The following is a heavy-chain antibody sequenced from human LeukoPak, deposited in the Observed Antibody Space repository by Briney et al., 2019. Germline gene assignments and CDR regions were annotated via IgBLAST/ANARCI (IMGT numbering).Heavy chain of an antibody. Sequence: SETLSLTCAAYGGSFSGYYWSWIRQPPGKGLEWIGEINHSGSTNYNPSLKSRVTISVDTSKNQFSLKLSSATAADTAVYYCARGRPYYYDSSGYYLGGSFDYWGQGTLVTVSS. D-gene: IGHD3-22*01. CDR3: ARGRPYYYDSSGYYLGGSFDY. J-gene: IGHJ4*02. CDR2: INHSGST. V-gene: IGHV4-34*01. CDR1: GGSFSGYY.